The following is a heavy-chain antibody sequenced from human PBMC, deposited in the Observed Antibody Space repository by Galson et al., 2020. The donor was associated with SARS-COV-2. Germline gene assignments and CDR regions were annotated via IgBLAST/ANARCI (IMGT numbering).Heavy chain of an antibody. CDR3: ASGLGGDY. J-gene: IGHJ4*02. Sequence: SETLSLTCTVSGGSITSDGSYWSWIRQHPAQGLEWIGYIFYSGFTYFNPSLKSRVTMSLDTSKNQFSLELNSVTAADTAVYYCASGLGGDYWGQGTLVTVSS. CDR2: IFYSGFT. CDR1: GGSITSDGSY. D-gene: IGHD1-26*01. V-gene: IGHV4-31*03.